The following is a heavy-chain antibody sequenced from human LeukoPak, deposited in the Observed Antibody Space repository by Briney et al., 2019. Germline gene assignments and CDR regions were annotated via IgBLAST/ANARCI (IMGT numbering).Heavy chain of an antibody. CDR1: GFTFSSYA. J-gene: IGHJ3*02. D-gene: IGHD3-10*01. CDR3: ARDTHYYGSGSPAFDI. CDR2: ISGSGGST. Sequence: GGSLRLSCAASGFTFSSYAMSWVRQAPGKGLEWVSAISGSGGSTYYADSVKGRFTISRDNSKNTLYLQMNSLRAEDTALYYCARDTHYYGSGSPAFDIWGQGTMVTVSS. V-gene: IGHV3-23*01.